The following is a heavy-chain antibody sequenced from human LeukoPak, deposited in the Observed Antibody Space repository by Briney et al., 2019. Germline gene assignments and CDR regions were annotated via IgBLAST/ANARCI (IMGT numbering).Heavy chain of an antibody. J-gene: IGHJ4*02. CDR2: INHSGST. CDR3: ARGPDILTGYYHLGH. Sequence: SETLSLTCAVYGGSFSGYYWSWIRQPPGKGLEWIGEINHSGSTNYNPSLKSRVTISVDTSKNQFSLKLSSVTAADTAGYYCARGPDILTGYYHLGHWGQGTLVTVSS. V-gene: IGHV4-34*01. D-gene: IGHD3-9*01. CDR1: GGSFSGYY.